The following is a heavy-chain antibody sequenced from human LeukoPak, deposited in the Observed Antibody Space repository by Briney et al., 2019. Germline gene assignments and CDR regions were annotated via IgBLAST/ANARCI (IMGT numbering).Heavy chain of an antibody. CDR1: GYTFTSYY. CDR3: ARGMRYFDWSPREDSNAFDI. Sequence: ASVKVSCKSSGYTFTSYYMHWVRQAPGQGLEWMGIINPSGGSTSYAQKFQGRVTITRDTSASTAYMELSSLRSEDTAVYYCARGMRYFDWSPREDSNAFDIWGQGTMVTVSS. D-gene: IGHD3-9*01. CDR2: INPSGGST. V-gene: IGHV1-46*01. J-gene: IGHJ3*02.